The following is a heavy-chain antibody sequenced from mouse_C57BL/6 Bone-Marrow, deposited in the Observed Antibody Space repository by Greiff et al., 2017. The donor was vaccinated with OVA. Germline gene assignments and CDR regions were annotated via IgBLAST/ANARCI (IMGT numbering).Heavy chain of an antibody. V-gene: IGHV3-1*01. D-gene: IGHD2-3*01. CDR3: ARSGGIDDGLAGFAY. Sequence: EVKLMESGPGMVKPSQSLSLTCTVTGYSITSGYDWHWIRHFPGNKLEWMGYISYSGSTNYNPSLKSRISITHDTSKNHFFLKLNSVTTEDTATDYCARSGGIDDGLAGFAYWGQGTLVTVSS. CDR1: GYSITSGYD. J-gene: IGHJ3*01. CDR2: ISYSGST.